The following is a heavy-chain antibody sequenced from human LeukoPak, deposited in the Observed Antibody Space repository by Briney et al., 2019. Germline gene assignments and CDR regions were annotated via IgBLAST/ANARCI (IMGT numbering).Heavy chain of an antibody. D-gene: IGHD3-9*01. V-gene: IGHV4-39*07. CDR3: ARDPSILTGFPFDY. CDR2: IHYTGST. J-gene: IGHJ4*02. Sequence: SETLSLTCTVSGGSVSSSSYYWGWIRQPPGKGLEWIGSIHYTGSTYYNPSFKSRVTISVDTSKNQFSLKLSSVTAADTAVYYCARDPSILTGFPFDYWGQGTLVTVSS. CDR1: GGSVSSSSYY.